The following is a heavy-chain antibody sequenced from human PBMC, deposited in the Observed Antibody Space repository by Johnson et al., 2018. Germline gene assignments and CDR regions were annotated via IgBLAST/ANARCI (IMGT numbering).Heavy chain of an antibody. V-gene: IGHV3-7*01. CDR2: IKKAGSEK. J-gene: IGHJ3*02. Sequence: EVQLVECGGDLVQPGGSLRLSCVVSGFTFSSYWMTWVRQAPGKGLEWVASIKKAGSEKYHVDSVKGRFAISRDNAKNSLYLQINSLRAEDPALYYCVRDSSYALDIWGQGTMVTVSP. CDR1: GFTFSSYW. D-gene: IGHD6-6*01. CDR3: VRDSSYALDI.